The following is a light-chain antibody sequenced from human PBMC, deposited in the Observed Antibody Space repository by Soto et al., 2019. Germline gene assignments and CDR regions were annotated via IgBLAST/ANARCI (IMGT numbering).Light chain of an antibody. CDR3: QSYDSSNPLV. Sequence: NFMLTQPHSVSESPGKTVTISCTRSSGSIASNYVQWYQQRPGSAPTTVIYEDNQRPSGVPDRFSGSIDSSSNSASLTISGLKTEDEAAYYCQSYDSSNPLVFGGGTKLTVL. V-gene: IGLV6-57*03. J-gene: IGLJ3*02. CDR2: EDN. CDR1: SGSIASNY.